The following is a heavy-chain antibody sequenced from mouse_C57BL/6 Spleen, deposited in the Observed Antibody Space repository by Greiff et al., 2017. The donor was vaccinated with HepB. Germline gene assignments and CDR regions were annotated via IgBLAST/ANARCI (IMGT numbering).Heavy chain of an antibody. Sequence: DVQLQESGPELVKPGASVKMSCKASGYTFTDYNMHWVKQSHGKSLEWIGYINPNNGGTSYNQKFKGKATLTVNKSSSTAYMELRSLTSEDSAVYYCARDGSSPYYAMDYWGQGTSVTVSS. CDR3: ARDGSSPYYAMDY. V-gene: IGHV1-22*01. D-gene: IGHD1-1*01. CDR2: INPNNGGT. CDR1: GYTFTDYN. J-gene: IGHJ4*01.